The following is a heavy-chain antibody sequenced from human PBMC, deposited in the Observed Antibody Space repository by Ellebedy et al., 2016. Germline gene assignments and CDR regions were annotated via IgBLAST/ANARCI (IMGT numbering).Heavy chain of an antibody. CDR3: ARGKRGIAVVPHYMDV. Sequence: LRLSXNVSGDSINSVGDYWSWIRQHPGKGLEWIGYIYYSGSTHYNPPLQSRVTISVDTSKNQFALKLSSVTAADTAVYYCARGKRGIAVVPHYMDVWGKGTTVTVSS. CDR2: IYYSGST. V-gene: IGHV4-31*03. J-gene: IGHJ6*03. D-gene: IGHD6-19*01. CDR1: GDSINSVGDY.